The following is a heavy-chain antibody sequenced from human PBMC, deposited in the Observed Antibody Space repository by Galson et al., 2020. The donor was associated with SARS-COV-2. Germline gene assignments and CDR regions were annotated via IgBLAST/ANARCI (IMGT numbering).Heavy chain of an antibody. D-gene: IGHD6-13*01. Sequence: ETGGSLRLSCTAPEFTFRNVAMYWVRQAPGQGLEWLTVPSYEDINKYYPDSVKGRFTISRNNSRNRLYLQMNSLRAADTAVYYCATSTGQHLMNGLDVWGQGTTVT. CDR2: PSYEDINK. J-gene: IGHJ6*02. CDR3: ATSTGQHLMNGLDV. V-gene: IGHV3-30-3*01. CDR1: EFTFRNVA.